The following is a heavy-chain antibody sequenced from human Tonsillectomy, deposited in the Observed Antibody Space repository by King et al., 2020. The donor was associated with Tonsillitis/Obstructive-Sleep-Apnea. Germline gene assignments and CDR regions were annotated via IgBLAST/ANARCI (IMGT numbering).Heavy chain of an antibody. V-gene: IGHV1-69*01. CDR1: GGTFSSYA. CDR2: IIPIFGTA. J-gene: IGHJ4*02. Sequence: VQLVESGAEVKKPGSSVKVSCKASGGTFSSYAISWVPQAPGQGLEWMGGIIPIFGTANYAQKFQGRVTITADESTSTAYMELSSLRSEDTAVYYCARVNRCGGDCYSLDYWGQGTLVTVSS. D-gene: IGHD2-21*01. CDR3: ARVNRCGGDCYSLDY.